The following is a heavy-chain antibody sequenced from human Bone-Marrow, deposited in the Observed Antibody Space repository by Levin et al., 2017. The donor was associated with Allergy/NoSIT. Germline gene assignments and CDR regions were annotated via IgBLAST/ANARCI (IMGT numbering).Heavy chain of an antibody. CDR1: GFTFYDYA. Sequence: GGSLRLSCAASGFTFYDYAMHWVRQAPGKGLEWVSGVHWDSNNIAYADSVKGRFTISRNNGADSLFLQISSLRPDDTAVYYCARGPYFDISDDLDGAFDLWGQGTMVTVSS. CDR2: VHWDSNNI. CDR3: ARGPYFDISDDLDGAFDL. J-gene: IGHJ3*01. V-gene: IGHV3-9*01. D-gene: IGHD3-22*01.